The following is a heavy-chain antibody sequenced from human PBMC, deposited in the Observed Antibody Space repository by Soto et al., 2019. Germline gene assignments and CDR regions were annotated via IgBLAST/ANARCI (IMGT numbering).Heavy chain of an antibody. J-gene: IGHJ5*01. CDR1: GGSISRYY. V-gene: IGHV4-59*08. CDR2: IYYAGST. CDR3: VRLIGNSWLDS. Sequence: PSETLSLTCTVSGGSISRYYWSWIRQPPGRGLEWIGFIYYAGSTKYNPSLNSRVTISVDTSKNQFSLTVTSVTAADTAVSYCVRLIGNSWLDSWGQGTLVTVSS. D-gene: IGHD1-26*01.